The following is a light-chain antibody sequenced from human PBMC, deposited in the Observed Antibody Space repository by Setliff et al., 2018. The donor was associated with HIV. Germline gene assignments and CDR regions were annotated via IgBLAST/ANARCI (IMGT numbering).Light chain of an antibody. Sequence: QSVLTQPASVPGSPGQSITISCTGTSSDVGGYNYVSWYQQHPGKAPKLMIYDVSDRPSGVSNRFSGSKSANTASLSISGLQAEDEADYFCSSFTSSSTYVFGTGTKVTVL. V-gene: IGLV2-14*03. J-gene: IGLJ1*01. CDR1: SSDVGGYNY. CDR3: SSFTSSSTYV. CDR2: DVS.